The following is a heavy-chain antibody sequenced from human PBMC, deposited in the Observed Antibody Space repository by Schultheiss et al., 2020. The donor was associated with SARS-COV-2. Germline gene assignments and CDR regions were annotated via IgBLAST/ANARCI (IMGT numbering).Heavy chain of an antibody. CDR3: ARGGLYVVAARNFKFDY. CDR2: INHSGST. V-gene: IGHV4-34*01. J-gene: IGHJ4*02. D-gene: IGHD6-6*01. CDR1: GGSFSGHY. Sequence: SQTLSLTCAVYGGSFSGHYWSWIRQPPGKGLEWIGEINHSGSTNYNPSLKSRVTISVDTSKNQFSLKLTSVTAADTAVYYCARGGLYVVAARNFKFDYWGQGTLVTVSS.